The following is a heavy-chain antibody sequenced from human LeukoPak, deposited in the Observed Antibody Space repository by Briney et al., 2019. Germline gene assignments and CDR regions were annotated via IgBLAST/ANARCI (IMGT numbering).Heavy chain of an antibody. CDR1: GGTFSSYA. CDR3: ARDEAYCGGDCQYYFDY. D-gene: IGHD2-21*02. Sequence: ASVKVSCKASGGTFSSYAISWVRQAPGQGLDWMGWISAYNGNTNYAQKLQGRVTMTTDTSTSTAYMELRSLRSDDTAVYYCARDEAYCGGDCQYYFDYWGQGTLVTVSS. V-gene: IGHV1-18*01. J-gene: IGHJ4*02. CDR2: ISAYNGNT.